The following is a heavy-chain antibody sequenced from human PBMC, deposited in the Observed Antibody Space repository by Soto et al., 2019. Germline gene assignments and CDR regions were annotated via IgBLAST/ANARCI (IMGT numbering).Heavy chain of an antibody. Sequence: PGGSLRLSCAASGFTFSSYGMHWVRQAPGKGLEWVAVISYDGSNKYYADSVKGRFTISRDNSKNTLYLQMNSLGAEDTAVYYCARSPTRTNYADYFDPWGQGTLVTVSS. J-gene: IGHJ5*02. D-gene: IGHD4-17*01. CDR3: ARSPTRTNYADYFDP. CDR1: GFTFSSYG. V-gene: IGHV3-30*03. CDR2: ISYDGSNK.